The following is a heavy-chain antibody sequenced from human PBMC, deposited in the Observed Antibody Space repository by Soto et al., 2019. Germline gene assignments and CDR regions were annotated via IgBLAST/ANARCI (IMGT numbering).Heavy chain of an antibody. CDR1: GFTFSSYS. CDR3: ARDLEVVVAATHYYYMDV. V-gene: IGHV3-48*01. Sequence: GSLRLSCAASGFTFSSYSMNWVRQAPGKGLEWVSYISSSSSTIYYADSVKGRFTISRDNAKNSLYLQMNSLRAEDTAVYYCARDLEVVVAATHYYYMDVWGKGTTVTVSS. CDR2: ISSSSSTI. D-gene: IGHD2-15*01. J-gene: IGHJ6*03.